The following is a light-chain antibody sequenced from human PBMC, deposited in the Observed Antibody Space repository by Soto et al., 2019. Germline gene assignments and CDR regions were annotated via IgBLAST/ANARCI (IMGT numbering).Light chain of an antibody. V-gene: IGLV2-11*01. J-gene: IGLJ2*01. Sequence: QSALTQPRSVSGSPRQSVTISCTGSSSDVGTYKYVSWYQQHPGKAPKLMIYDVSQRPSGVPDRFAGSKSGNTASLTISGLQAEDESDYYCCSYAGRYSSVFGGGTKLTVL. CDR1: SSDVGTYKY. CDR3: CSYAGRYSSV. CDR2: DVS.